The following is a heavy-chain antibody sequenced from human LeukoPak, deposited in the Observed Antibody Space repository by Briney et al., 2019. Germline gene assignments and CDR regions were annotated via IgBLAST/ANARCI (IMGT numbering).Heavy chain of an antibody. J-gene: IGHJ4*02. D-gene: IGHD6-19*01. CDR3: ARGSLRLPDY. CDR2: ITNDGSST. Sequence: GGSLRLSCAASGLTFSSHWMHWVRQAPGKGLVWVSRITNDGSSTTYADSVKGRFTISRDNAKNTLYLQMNSLRADDTAVYYCARGSLRLPDYWGQGTLVTVSS. V-gene: IGHV3-74*01. CDR1: GLTFSSHW.